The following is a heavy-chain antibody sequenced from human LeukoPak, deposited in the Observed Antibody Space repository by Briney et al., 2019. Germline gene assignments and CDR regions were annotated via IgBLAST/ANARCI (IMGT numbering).Heavy chain of an antibody. CDR3: ARGGGYTYAPFDY. D-gene: IGHD5-18*01. CDR1: GSSFRSYA. V-gene: IGHV1-69*01. J-gene: IGHJ4*02. Sequence: GSSVKVSCKASGSSFRSYAFSWVRQAPGQGLEWMGGIIPLLNASGYAQKFQDRVTIIADESTGTAYMELSSLRSDDTAVFHCARGGGYTYAPFDYWGQGTLVTVSS. CDR2: IIPLLNAS.